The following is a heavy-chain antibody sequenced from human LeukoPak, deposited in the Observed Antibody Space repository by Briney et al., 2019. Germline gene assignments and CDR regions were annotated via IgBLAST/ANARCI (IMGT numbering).Heavy chain of an antibody. CDR1: GGSISSYY. D-gene: IGHD2-15*01. J-gene: IGHJ4*02. CDR2: IYTSGST. CDR3: ARVDLRAAYFDY. Sequence: PSETLSLTCTVSGGSISSYYWSWIRQPAGKGLEWIGRIYTSGSTGYNPSLKSRVTMSVDTSKNQFSLKLSSVAAADTAVYYCARVDLRAAYFDYWGQGTLVTVSS. V-gene: IGHV4-4*07.